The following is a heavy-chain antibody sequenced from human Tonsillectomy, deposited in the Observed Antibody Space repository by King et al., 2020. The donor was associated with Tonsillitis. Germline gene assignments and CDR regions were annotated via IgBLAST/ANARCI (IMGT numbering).Heavy chain of an antibody. CDR3: ARDPHGFDP. CDR1: GGSISSYY. Sequence: VQLQESGPGLVKPSETLSLTCTVSGGSISSYYWSWIRPPAGKGLEWIGRIHNSENTNYSPSLKSRVTMSVDTSKNQISLKLSSVTAADTAVYYCARDPHGFDPWGQGTLVTVSS. J-gene: IGHJ5*02. V-gene: IGHV4-4*07. CDR2: IHNSENT.